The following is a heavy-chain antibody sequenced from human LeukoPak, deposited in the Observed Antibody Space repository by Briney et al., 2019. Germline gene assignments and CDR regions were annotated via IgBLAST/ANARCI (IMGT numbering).Heavy chain of an antibody. D-gene: IGHD5-18*01. V-gene: IGHV4-4*02. Sequence: SETLSLTCAVSGGSISSSNWWSWVRQPPGKGLEWIGEIYHSGSTNYNPSLKSRVTISVDKSKNQFSLKLSSVTAADTAVYYCARDFELQSPYGYLRYFDYRGQGTLVTVSS. J-gene: IGHJ4*02. CDR1: GGSISSSNW. CDR3: ARDFELQSPYGYLRYFDY. CDR2: IYHSGST.